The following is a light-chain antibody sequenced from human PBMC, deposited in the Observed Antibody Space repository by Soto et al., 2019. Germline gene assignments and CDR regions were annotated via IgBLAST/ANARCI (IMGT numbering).Light chain of an antibody. CDR3: SSYTTKTTVV. CDR1: SGDVGFYNY. J-gene: IGLJ2*01. Sequence: QYALTQPASVSGSPGQSITISCTGTSGDVGFYNYVSWYQQHPGKAPKLMIYEVSNRPSGVSNRFSGSKSGNTASLTISGLQAEDEADYHCSSYTTKTTVVFGGGTKLTVL. V-gene: IGLV2-14*01. CDR2: EVS.